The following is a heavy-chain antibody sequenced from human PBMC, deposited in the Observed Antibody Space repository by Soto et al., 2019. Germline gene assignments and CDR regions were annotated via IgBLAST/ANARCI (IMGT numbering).Heavy chain of an antibody. V-gene: IGHV1-69*02. D-gene: IGHD2-15*01. Sequence: QVQLVQSGAEVKKPGSSVKVSCKASGGTFSSYTMSWVRQAPGQGLEWMGRIIPILGIANYAQKSQGRVTITADKSTSTAYMELSSLRSEDTAVYYCASAAETNYYYYGMDVWGQGTTVTVSS. J-gene: IGHJ6*02. CDR3: ASAAETNYYYYGMDV. CDR2: IIPILGIA. CDR1: GGTFSSYT.